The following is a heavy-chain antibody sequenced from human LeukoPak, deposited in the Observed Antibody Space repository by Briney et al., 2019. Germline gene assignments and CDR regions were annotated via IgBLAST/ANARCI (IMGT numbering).Heavy chain of an antibody. CDR1: GVSISSGEYY. CDR2: VRYSGST. CDR3: AKRRGGSSELDP. D-gene: IGHD6-6*01. V-gene: IGHV4-39*01. Sequence: SETLSPTCTVSGVSISSGEYYWGWIRQPPGKGLEWIGNVRYSGSTYYSPSLKSRVTISLDTSKNQFSLKLTSMTAADTAVYYCAKRRGGSSELDPWGQGTLVTVS. J-gene: IGHJ5*02.